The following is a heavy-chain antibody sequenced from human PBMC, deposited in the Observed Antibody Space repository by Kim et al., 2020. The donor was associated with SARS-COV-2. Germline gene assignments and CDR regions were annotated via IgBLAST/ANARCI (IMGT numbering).Heavy chain of an antibody. V-gene: IGHV3-74*01. CDR2: INSDGSST. D-gene: IGHD2-2*01. Sequence: GGSLRLSCAASGFTFSTYWMYWVRQAPGKGLVWVSRINSDGSSTNYADSVKGRFTISRDNAKNTLYLQMNGLRAEDTAVYYCARSSSTSCPCYYMDVWGKGTTVTVSS. CDR3: ARSSSTSCPCYYMDV. CDR1: GFTFSTYW. J-gene: IGHJ6*03.